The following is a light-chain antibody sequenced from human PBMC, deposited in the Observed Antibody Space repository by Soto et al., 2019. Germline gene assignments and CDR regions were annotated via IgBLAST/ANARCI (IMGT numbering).Light chain of an antibody. J-gene: IGLJ2*01. CDR3: QVWDSSVSHQVV. CDR1: NMETKS. CDR2: HDS. Sequence: SYELTQSPSGSVAPGQTARISGGGHNMETKSVHWYQQRSGQAPVLVVFHDSARPSGIPERFSDSNSGHTATLTISRVEAGDEADYYCQVWDSSVSHQVVFGGGTKLTVL. V-gene: IGLV3-21*02.